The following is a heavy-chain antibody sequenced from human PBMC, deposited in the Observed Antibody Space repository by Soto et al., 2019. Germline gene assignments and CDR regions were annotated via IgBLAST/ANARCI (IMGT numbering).Heavy chain of an antibody. Sequence: QVQLVQSGAEVKRPGSSVKVSCKASGGTFSSYAISWVRQAPGQGLEWMGGIIPIFGTPNYAQKFQGRVTITADESTSTDYMELSSLRSEDTAVYYCARHVPAAGYYYGMDVWGQGTTVTVSS. J-gene: IGHJ6*02. CDR1: GGTFSSYA. CDR3: ARHVPAAGYYYGMDV. CDR2: IIPIFGTP. V-gene: IGHV1-69*12. D-gene: IGHD2-2*01.